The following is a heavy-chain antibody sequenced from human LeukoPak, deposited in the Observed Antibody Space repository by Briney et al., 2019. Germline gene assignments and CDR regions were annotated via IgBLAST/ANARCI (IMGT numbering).Heavy chain of an antibody. V-gene: IGHV1-2*02. D-gene: IGHD2-2*02. CDR2: INPNSGGT. CDR3: ARGYCSSTSCYIPGWSNYYYYGMDV. J-gene: IGHJ6*02. Sequence: ASVKVSCKASGYTFTGYYMHWVRQAPGQGLEWVGWINPNSGGTNYAQKFQGRVTMTRDTSISTAYMELSRLRSDDTAVYYCARGYCSSTSCYIPGWSNYYYYGMDVWGQGTTVTVSS. CDR1: GYTFTGYY.